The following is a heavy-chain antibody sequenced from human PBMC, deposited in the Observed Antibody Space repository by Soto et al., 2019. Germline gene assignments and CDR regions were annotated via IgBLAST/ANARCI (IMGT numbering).Heavy chain of an antibody. D-gene: IGHD3-3*01. CDR1: GGSISSGDYY. CDR2: IYYSGST. CDR3: AKEPVSITIFGVNGMDV. V-gene: IGHV4-30-4*01. Sequence: QVQLQESGPGLVKPSQTLSLTCTVSGGSISSGDYYWSWIRQPPGKGLEWIGYIYYSGSTYYNPSLNSRVTISVDTSKNQFSLKLCSVTAADTAVYYCAKEPVSITIFGVNGMDVWGQGTTVTVSS. J-gene: IGHJ6*02.